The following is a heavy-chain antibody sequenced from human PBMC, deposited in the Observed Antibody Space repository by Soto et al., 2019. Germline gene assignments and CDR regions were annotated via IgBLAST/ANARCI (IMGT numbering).Heavy chain of an antibody. CDR3: ARDWAPIAAAGTGWFDP. CDR1: GGTFSSYA. J-gene: IGHJ5*02. D-gene: IGHD6-13*01. V-gene: IGHV1-69*01. CDR2: IIPIFGTA. Sequence: QVQLVQSGAEVKKPGSSVKVSCKASGGTFSSYAISWVRQAPGQGLEGMGGIIPIFGTANYAQKFQGRVTITADESTSTAYMELSSLRSEDTAVYYCARDWAPIAAAGTGWFDPWGQGTLVTVSS.